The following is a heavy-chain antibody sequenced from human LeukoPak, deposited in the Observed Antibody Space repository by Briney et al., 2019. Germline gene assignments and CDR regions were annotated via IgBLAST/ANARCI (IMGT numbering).Heavy chain of an antibody. CDR3: ARASRSTSKAEPSDY. D-gene: IGHD2-2*01. V-gene: IGHV3-30*03. CDR1: GFTVSSNY. J-gene: IGHJ4*02. CDR2: ISCDGSNK. Sequence: GGSLRLSCAASGFTVSSNYMSWVRQAPGKGLEWVAVISCDGSNKYYADSVKGRFTISRDNSKNTLYLQMNSLRAEDTAVYYCARASRSTSKAEPSDYWGQGTPVTVSS.